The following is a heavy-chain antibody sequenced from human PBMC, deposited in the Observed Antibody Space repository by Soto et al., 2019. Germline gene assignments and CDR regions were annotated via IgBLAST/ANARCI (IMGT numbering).Heavy chain of an antibody. D-gene: IGHD1-26*01. Sequence: PSETLSLTCTVSGGSVSSTSYYWTWIRQPPGKGLEWIGYIHYSGSTNYNPSLQSRVTISVDTSKNHFSLELTSVTAADTAVYYCARAWENLFFDDWGQGALVTVSS. J-gene: IGHJ4*02. CDR2: IHYSGST. CDR3: ARAWENLFFDD. CDR1: GGSVSSTSYY. V-gene: IGHV4-61*01.